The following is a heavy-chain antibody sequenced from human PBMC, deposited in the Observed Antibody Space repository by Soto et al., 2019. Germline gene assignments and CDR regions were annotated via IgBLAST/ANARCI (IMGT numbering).Heavy chain of an antibody. J-gene: IGHJ4*02. CDR2: VYTGGNT. Sequence: QLQESGPGLVKPSETLSLACNVSGRSMISYYWGWIRQPAGKGPEWIGRVYTGGNTNYNPSLKSRVTMSVDTSKSQFSLKLASVTAADTAVYYCAREGNDRHFFFDSWGQGTLVTVSS. CDR3: AREGNDRHFFFDS. CDR1: GRSMISYY. D-gene: IGHD3-3*02. V-gene: IGHV4-4*07.